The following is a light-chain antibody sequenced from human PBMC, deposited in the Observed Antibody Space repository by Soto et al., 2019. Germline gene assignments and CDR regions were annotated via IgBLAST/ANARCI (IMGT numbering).Light chain of an antibody. CDR2: ATS. J-gene: IGKJ4*01. CDR1: QSVRHY. V-gene: IGKV1-39*01. CDR3: QQGVSTRHT. Sequence: DIQMTQSPSSLSASVGDRVTITCRASQSVRHYLNWYQQKPGKAPKLLIYATSSLESGVPSSFSGSDFGTDFIPTISSLHPKDFTTDHCQQGVSTRHTFGGGTKVDIK.